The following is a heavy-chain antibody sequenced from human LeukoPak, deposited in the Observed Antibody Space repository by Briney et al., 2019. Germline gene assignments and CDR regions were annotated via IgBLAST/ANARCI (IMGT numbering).Heavy chain of an antibody. V-gene: IGHV1-69*06. CDR1: GGTFSSYA. D-gene: IGHD2-2*01. Sequence: SVKVSCKASGGTFSSYAISWVRQAPGQGLEWMGGIIPIFGTANYAQKFQGRVTITADKSTSTAYMELSSLRSEVTAVYYCASMRLGEDIVVVPAADWGQGTLVTVSS. J-gene: IGHJ4*02. CDR2: IIPIFGTA. CDR3: ASMRLGEDIVVVPAAD.